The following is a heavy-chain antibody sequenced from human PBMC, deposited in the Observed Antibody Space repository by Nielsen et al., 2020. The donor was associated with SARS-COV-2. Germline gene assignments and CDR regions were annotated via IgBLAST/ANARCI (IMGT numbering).Heavy chain of an antibody. CDR3: AKDSIVATISQRTFDFDY. CDR1: GFTFSSYA. D-gene: IGHD5-12*01. J-gene: IGHJ4*02. CDR2: IYSGGST. Sequence: GESLKISCAASGFTFSSYAMSWVRQAPGKGLEWVSVIYSGGSTYYADSVKGRFTISRDNSKNTLYLQMNSLRAEDTAVYYFAKDSIVATISQRTFDFDYWGQGTLVTVSS. V-gene: IGHV3-23*03.